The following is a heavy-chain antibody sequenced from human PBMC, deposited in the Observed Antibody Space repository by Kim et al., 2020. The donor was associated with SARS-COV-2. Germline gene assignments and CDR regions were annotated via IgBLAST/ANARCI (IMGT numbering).Heavy chain of an antibody. CDR2: ISGSGGST. D-gene: IGHD5-18*01. Sequence: GGSLRLSCAASGFTFSSYAMSWVRQAPGKGLEWVSAISGSGGSTYYADSVKGRFTISRDNSKNTLYLQMNSLRAEDTAVYYCAKDLAVDTAMVTWGAFDIWGQGTMVTVSS. CDR3: AKDLAVDTAMVTWGAFDI. J-gene: IGHJ3*02. V-gene: IGHV3-23*01. CDR1: GFTFSSYA.